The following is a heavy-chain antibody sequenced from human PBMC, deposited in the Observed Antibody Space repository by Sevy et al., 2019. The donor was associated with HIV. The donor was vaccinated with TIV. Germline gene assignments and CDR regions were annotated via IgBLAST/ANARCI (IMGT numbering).Heavy chain of an antibody. J-gene: IGHJ4*02. Sequence: GGSLRLSCAASGFTFRDYPMNWIRQAPGKGLEWHSYISRARDSIYYADSVMGRFTVSRDNAKNSLYLQMDRLSDEDTAIYYCAREHTGSFPDFWGQGTLVTVSS. CDR3: AREHTGSFPDF. CDR2: ISRARDSI. D-gene: IGHD1-26*01. V-gene: IGHV3-48*02. CDR1: GFTFRDYP.